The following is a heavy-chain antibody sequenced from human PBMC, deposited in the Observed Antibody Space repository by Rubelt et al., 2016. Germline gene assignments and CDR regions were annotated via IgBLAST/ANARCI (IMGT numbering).Heavy chain of an antibody. V-gene: IGHV1-2*02. CDR1: GYTFTSYY. CDR2: INPNSGGT. D-gene: IGHD6-19*01. J-gene: IGHJ3*02. CDR3: ARGYSSGWYACGFEI. Sequence: KPGASVKVSCKASGYTFTSYYMHWVRQAPGQGLEWMGWINPNSGGTNYAQKFQGRVTMTRDTSISTAYMELSRLRSDDTAVYYCARGYSSGWYACGFEIWGQGTMVTVSS.